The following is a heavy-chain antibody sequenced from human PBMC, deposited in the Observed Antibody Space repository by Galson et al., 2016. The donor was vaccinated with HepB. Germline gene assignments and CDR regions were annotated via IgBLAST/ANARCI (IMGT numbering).Heavy chain of an antibody. CDR1: GFSLSTSGEG. Sequence: PALVKPTQTLTLTCAFSGFSLSTSGEGVAWIRQPPGKALEWLALIYWDDDKRYGPSLKSRLTVTKDASKNLVVLTMSNMDPVDTATYYCAHRPSRLEGTSAPDFDSWGQGILVTVSS. J-gene: IGHJ4*02. CDR3: AHRPSRLEGTSAPDFDS. D-gene: IGHD1-1*01. CDR2: IYWDDDK. V-gene: IGHV2-5*05.